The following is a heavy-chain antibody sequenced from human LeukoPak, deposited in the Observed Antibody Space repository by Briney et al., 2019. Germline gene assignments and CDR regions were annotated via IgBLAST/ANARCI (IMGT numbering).Heavy chain of an antibody. J-gene: IGHJ4*02. D-gene: IGHD6-13*01. CDR2: ISGSGGST. CDR1: GFTFSSYA. V-gene: IGHV3-64D*09. Sequence: GGSLRLSCSASGFTFSSYAMHWVRQAPGKGLEYVSAISGSGGSTYYADSVKGRFTISRDNSKNTLYLQMSSLRAEDTAVYYCVKGDRSRWYYFDYWGQGTLVTVSS. CDR3: VKGDRSRWYYFDY.